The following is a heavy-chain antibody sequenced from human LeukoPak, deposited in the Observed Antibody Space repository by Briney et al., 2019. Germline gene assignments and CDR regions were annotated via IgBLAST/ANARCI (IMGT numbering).Heavy chain of an antibody. J-gene: IGHJ6*03. V-gene: IGHV1-69*01. CDR1: GGTFSSYA. CDR3: AREAICSSNSCPLDV. Sequence: SVKVSCKASGGTFSSYAISWVRQAPGQGLEWMGGIIPIFGTANYAQKFQGRGTITAAESTSTAYMELSSLRSEDTAVYSCAREAICSSNSCPLDVWGNGTTVTV. D-gene: IGHD2-2*01. CDR2: IIPIFGTA.